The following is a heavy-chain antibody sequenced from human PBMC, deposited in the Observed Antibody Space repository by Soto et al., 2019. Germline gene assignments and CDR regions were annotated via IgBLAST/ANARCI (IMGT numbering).Heavy chain of an antibody. J-gene: IGHJ6*02. CDR1: GFTFSSYG. V-gene: IGHV3-33*01. D-gene: IGHD2-2*01. CDR2: IWYDGSNK. Sequence: GGSLRLSCAASGFTFSSYGMHWVRQAPGKGLEWVAVIWYDGSNKYYADSVKGRFTISRDNSKNTLYLQMNSLRAEDTAVYYCAREDIVVVPAASRYYYYGMGVWGQGTTVTVSS. CDR3: AREDIVVVPAASRYYYYGMGV.